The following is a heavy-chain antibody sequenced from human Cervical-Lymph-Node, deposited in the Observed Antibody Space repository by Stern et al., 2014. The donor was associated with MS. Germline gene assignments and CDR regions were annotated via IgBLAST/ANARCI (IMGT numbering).Heavy chain of an antibody. Sequence: VQLVQSGAEVKKPGESLKISCKGSGYSFTTFWIGWVRQMPGKGLEWMWIIFPDDSDTRYSPSFQGQSNISADKSTDTAYLQWSSLKASDTATYYCARPLGSGWTAGWYYWGQGTRVTVSS. CDR2: IFPDDSDT. J-gene: IGHJ4*02. D-gene: IGHD6-19*01. V-gene: IGHV5-51*03. CDR1: GYSFTTFW. CDR3: ARPLGSGWTAGWYY.